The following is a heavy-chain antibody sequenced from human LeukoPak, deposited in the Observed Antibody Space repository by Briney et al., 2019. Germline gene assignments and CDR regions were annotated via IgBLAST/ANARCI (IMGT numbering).Heavy chain of an antibody. D-gene: IGHD3-3*01. CDR3: ASSSRKFLEWLFYDY. V-gene: IGHV4-4*07. J-gene: IGHJ4*02. CDR1: GGSISSYY. Sequence: PSETLSLTCTVSGGSISSYYWSWIRQPAGKGLEWIGRIYTSGSTNYNPSLKSRVTMSVDTSKNQFSLKLSSVTAADTAVYYCASSSRKFLEWLFYDYWGQGTLVTVSS. CDR2: IYTSGST.